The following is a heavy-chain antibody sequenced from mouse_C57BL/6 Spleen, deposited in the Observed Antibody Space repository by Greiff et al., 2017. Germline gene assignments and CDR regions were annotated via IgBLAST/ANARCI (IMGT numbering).Heavy chain of an antibody. J-gene: IGHJ1*03. CDR1: GYAFSSSW. V-gene: IGHV1-82*01. D-gene: IGHD1-1*01. CDR2: IYPGDGDT. Sequence: VQLQQSGPELVKPGASVKISCKASGYAFSSSWMNWVKQRPGKGLEWIGRIYPGDGDTNYNGKFKGKATLTADKSSSTAYMQLSSLTSEDSAVYFCARYRSSHWYFDVWGTGTTVTVSS. CDR3: ARYRSSHWYFDV.